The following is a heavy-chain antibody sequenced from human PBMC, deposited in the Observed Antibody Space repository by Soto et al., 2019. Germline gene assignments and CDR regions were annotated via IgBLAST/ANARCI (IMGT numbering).Heavy chain of an antibody. CDR3: ATNEPGGIVVVPAATPGPTYYYYYYMDV. Sequence: GGSLRLSCAASGFTFSSYAMSWVRQAPGKGLEWVSAISGSGGSTYYADSVKGRFTISRDNSKNTLYLQTNSLRAEDTAVYYCATNEPGGIVVVPAATPGPTYYYYYYMDVWGKGTTVTVSS. D-gene: IGHD2-2*01. CDR2: ISGSGGST. CDR1: GFTFSSYA. J-gene: IGHJ6*03. V-gene: IGHV3-23*01.